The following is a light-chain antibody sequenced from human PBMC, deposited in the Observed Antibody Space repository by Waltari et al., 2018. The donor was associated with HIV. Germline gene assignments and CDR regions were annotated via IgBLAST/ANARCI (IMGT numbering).Light chain of an antibody. V-gene: IGKV4-1*01. J-gene: IGKJ4*01. Sequence: DIVMTQSPDSLVVSLGERATINCKSSQSVLYSSNNKNYLALYQQKTGQPPKLLIYWASTRESGVPDRFSGSGSGTDFTLTISSLQAEDVAVYYCQQYYSTPFTFGGGTKVEIK. CDR2: WAS. CDR3: QQYYSTPFT. CDR1: QSVLYSSNNKNY.